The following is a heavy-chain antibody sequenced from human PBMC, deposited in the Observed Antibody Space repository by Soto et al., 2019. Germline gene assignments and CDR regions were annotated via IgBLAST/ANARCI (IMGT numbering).Heavy chain of an antibody. V-gene: IGHV4-30-4*01. CDR3: ARFWSGYYSERDY. CDR1: GGSISSGDYY. CDR2: IYYSGST. Sequence: PSETLSLTCTVSGGSISSGDYYWSWIRQPPGKGLEWIGYIYYSGSTYYNPSLKSRVTISVDTSKNQFSLKLSSVTAADTAVYYCARFWSGYYSERDYWGQGTLVTVSS. D-gene: IGHD3-3*01. J-gene: IGHJ4*02.